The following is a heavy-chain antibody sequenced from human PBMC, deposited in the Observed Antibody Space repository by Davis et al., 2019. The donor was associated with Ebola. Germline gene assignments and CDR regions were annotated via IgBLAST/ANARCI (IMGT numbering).Heavy chain of an antibody. J-gene: IGHJ4*02. D-gene: IGHD6-19*01. CDR3: AGGGIAVPGRTTDFDS. V-gene: IGHV4-61*01. CDR1: GGSVSSGSYY. CDR2: IYYTGST. Sequence: MPSETLSLTCTVSGGSVSSGSYYWSWIRQPPGKGLEWIGYIYYTGSTSYTPSLRSRVTISMDTSKNQFSLRLTSVTAADTAVYYCAGGGIAVPGRTTDFDSWGQGTLVTVSS.